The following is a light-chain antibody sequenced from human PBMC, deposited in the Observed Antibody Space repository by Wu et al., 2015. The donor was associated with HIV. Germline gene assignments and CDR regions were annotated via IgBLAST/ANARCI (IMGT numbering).Light chain of an antibody. Sequence: EIVLTQSPGTLSLSPGERATLSCRASQSVSSSYLAWYQQKPGQAPRLLIYAASRRATGIPDRFSGSGSGTDFTLTITRLEPEDFAVYYCQQYGNSPPRTFGQGTKLDIK. CDR1: QSVSSSY. J-gene: IGKJ2*01. CDR3: QQYGNSPPRT. V-gene: IGKV3-20*01. CDR2: AAS.